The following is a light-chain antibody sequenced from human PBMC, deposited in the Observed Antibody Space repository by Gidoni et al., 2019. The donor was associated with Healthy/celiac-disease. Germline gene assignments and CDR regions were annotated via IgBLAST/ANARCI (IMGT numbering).Light chain of an antibody. Sequence: DIQMTPSPSSLSASVGDRVTITCRASQSISSYLNWYQQKPGKAPKRLIYAASSLQSGVPSRFSGSGSGTDFTLTISSLQPEDFATYYCQQSYSTPVTFXQXTKLEIK. J-gene: IGKJ2*01. CDR1: QSISSY. CDR3: QQSYSTPVT. CDR2: AAS. V-gene: IGKV1-39*01.